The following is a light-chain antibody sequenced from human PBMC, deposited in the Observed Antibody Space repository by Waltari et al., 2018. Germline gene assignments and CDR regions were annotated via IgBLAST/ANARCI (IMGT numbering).Light chain of an antibody. CDR3: QHSFETPYS. CDR2: AAS. CDR1: ENIGSY. Sequence: DIHMTQSPPSLSASIGDRVTITCRASENIGSYLHWYQQKSGEVPRLLIYAASTLQSGVPPRFSGSRSGTDFAFTISSLQPEDCAVYYCQHSFETPYSFGQGTKVEIK. V-gene: IGKV1-39*01. J-gene: IGKJ2*03.